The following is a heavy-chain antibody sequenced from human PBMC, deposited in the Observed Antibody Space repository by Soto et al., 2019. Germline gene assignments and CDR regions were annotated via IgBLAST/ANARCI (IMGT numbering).Heavy chain of an antibody. CDR1: GYFFTSHY. CDR3: AREITYGGGSFSFDF. CDR2: INPNNGDT. Sequence: ASVKVSCKTSGYFFTSHYIHWVRLAPGRGLEWMGRINPNNGDTNSPQKFQGRVTMTSDTSISKAYMEMSGLRSDDTALYYCAREITYGGGSFSFDFWGQGTPVTVSS. D-gene: IGHD3-10*01. J-gene: IGHJ4*02. V-gene: IGHV1-2*06.